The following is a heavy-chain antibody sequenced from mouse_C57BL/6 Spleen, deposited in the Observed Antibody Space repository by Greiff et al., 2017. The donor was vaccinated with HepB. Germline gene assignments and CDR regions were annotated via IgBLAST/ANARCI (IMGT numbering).Heavy chain of an antibody. Sequence: QVQLKQSGPELVKPGASVKISCKASGYAFSSSWMNWVKQRPGKGLEWIGRIYPGDGDTNYNGKFKGKATLTADKSSSTAYMQLSSLTSEDSAVYFCAREAYYGSSPGDAMDYWGQGTSVTVSS. CDR1: GYAFSSSW. V-gene: IGHV1-82*01. D-gene: IGHD1-1*01. J-gene: IGHJ4*01. CDR3: AREAYYGSSPGDAMDY. CDR2: IYPGDGDT.